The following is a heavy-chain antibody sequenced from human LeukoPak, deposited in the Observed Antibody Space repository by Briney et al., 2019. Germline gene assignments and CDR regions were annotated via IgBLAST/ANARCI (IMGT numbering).Heavy chain of an antibody. CDR3: ARGLGTAKNRFDY. CDR2: IIPILGIA. J-gene: IGHJ4*02. V-gene: IGHV1-69*04. D-gene: IGHD1-14*01. CDR1: GYTLTELS. Sequence: SVKVSCKVSGYTLTELSMHWVRQAPGQGLEWMGRIIPILGIANYAQKFQGRVTITADKSTSTAYMELSSLRSEDTAVYYCARGLGTAKNRFDYWGQGTLVTVSS.